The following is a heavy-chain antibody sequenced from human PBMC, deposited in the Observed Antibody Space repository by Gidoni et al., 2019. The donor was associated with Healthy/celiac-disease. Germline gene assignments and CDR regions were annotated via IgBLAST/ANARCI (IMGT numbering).Heavy chain of an antibody. CDR2: ISSSSSYI. Sequence: EVQLVESGGGLVKPGGSLRLSCAASGFTFSSYSMNWVRQAPGNGREGVSSISSSSSYIYYADSVKGRFTISRDNAKNSLYLQMNSLRAEDTAVYYCARAGDYYGSGSAPDYWGQGTLVTVSS. V-gene: IGHV3-21*01. CDR3: ARAGDYYGSGSAPDY. J-gene: IGHJ4*02. CDR1: GFTFSSYS. D-gene: IGHD3-10*01.